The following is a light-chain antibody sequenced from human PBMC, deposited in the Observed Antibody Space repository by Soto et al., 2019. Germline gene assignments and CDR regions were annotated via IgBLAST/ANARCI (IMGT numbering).Light chain of an antibody. CDR1: SSDVGSYNL. Sequence: QSGPTQPASVSGSPGQSTTISCTRTSSDVGSYNLVSWYQQHPGKAPKLMIYEVSKRPSGVSNRFSGSKSGNTASLTISGLQAEDEADYYCCSYAGSSTFPYVFGTGTKVTVL. J-gene: IGLJ1*01. CDR3: CSYAGSSTFPYV. CDR2: EVS. V-gene: IGLV2-23*02.